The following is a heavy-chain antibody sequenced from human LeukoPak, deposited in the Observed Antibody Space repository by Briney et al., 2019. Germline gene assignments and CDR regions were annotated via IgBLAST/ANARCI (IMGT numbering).Heavy chain of an antibody. CDR1: GGTFSSYA. CDR2: IIPIFGTA. J-gene: IGHJ4*02. V-gene: IGHV1-69*01. CDR3: ARVSLSGNYPIDY. D-gene: IGHD3-22*01. Sequence: SVKVSCKASGGTFSSYAISRVRQAPGQGLEWMGGIIPIFGTANYAQKFQGRVTITADESTSTAYMELSSLRSEDTAVYYCARVSLSGNYPIDYWGQGTLVTVSS.